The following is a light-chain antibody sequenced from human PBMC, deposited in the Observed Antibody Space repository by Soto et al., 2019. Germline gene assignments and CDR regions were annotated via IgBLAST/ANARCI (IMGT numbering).Light chain of an antibody. CDR1: QDITNW. J-gene: IGKJ4*01. CDR2: SAS. Sequence: DIQMTQSPSSVSASVGDRVTITCRASQDITNWLAWYQQKPGKAPKLRIYSASNLQRGVPSRFSGSRPGTDFTPTINTLKPEHFAMYYCQYSSNFSSTSGGRTRVEIK. V-gene: IGKV1-12*02. CDR3: QYSSNFSST.